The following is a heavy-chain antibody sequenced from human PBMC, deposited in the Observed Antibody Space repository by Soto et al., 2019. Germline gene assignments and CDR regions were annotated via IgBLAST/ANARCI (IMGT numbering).Heavy chain of an antibody. Sequence: QVQLVQSGAEVKKPGSSLKVSCKAAGGTFTNYAFSWVRQAPGQGLEWMGGIIPVFGTPDYAQKFQGRVTITADESKRTASMELSSLRSDDTAVYYCARERSVGYCITTTCPKPFYYYAMDVWGQGTTGTVSS. J-gene: IGHJ6*02. CDR1: GGTFTNYA. V-gene: IGHV1-69*12. D-gene: IGHD2-2*01. CDR3: ARERSVGYCITTTCPKPFYYYAMDV. CDR2: IIPVFGTP.